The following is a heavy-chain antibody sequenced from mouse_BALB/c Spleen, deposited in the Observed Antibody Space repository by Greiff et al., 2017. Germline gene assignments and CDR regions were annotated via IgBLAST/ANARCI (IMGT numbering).Heavy chain of an antibody. CDR1: GYTFTSYW. CDR2: IYPGSGST. CDR3: TRGGGYDEGALGY. J-gene: IGHJ2*01. Sequence: LKQPGSELVRPGASVKLSCKASGYTFTSYWMHWVKQRPGQGLEWIGNIYPGSGSTNYDEKFKSKGTLTVDTSSSTAYMHLSSLTSEDSAVYYCTRGGGYDEGALGYWGQGTTLTVSS. V-gene: IGHV1S22*01. D-gene: IGHD2-2*01.